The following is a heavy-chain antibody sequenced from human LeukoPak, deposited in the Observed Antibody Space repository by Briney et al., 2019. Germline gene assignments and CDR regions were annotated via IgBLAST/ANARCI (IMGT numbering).Heavy chain of an antibody. D-gene: IGHD6-19*01. Sequence: GASVKVSCKASGGTFSSYAISWVRQAPGQGLEWMGGIIPIFGTANYAQKFQGRVTITADESTSTAYMELSSPRSEDTAVYYCARDQYWGSGWYRRWFDPWGQGTLVTVSS. J-gene: IGHJ5*02. CDR2: IIPIFGTA. CDR3: ARDQYWGSGWYRRWFDP. V-gene: IGHV1-69*13. CDR1: GGTFSSYA.